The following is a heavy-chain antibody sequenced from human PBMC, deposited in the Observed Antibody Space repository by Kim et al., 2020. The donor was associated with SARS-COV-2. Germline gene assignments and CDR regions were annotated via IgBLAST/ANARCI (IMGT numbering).Heavy chain of an antibody. CDR1: GYTLTELS. Sequence: ASVKVSCKVSGYTLTELSMHWVRQAPGKGLEWMGGFDPEDGETIYAQKFQGRVTMTEDTSTDTAYMELSSLRSEDTAVYYCAAGYCSSTSCPAVYYYYGMDVWGQGTTVTVSS. V-gene: IGHV1-24*01. D-gene: IGHD2-2*01. CDR3: AAGYCSSTSCPAVYYYYGMDV. CDR2: FDPEDGET. J-gene: IGHJ6*02.